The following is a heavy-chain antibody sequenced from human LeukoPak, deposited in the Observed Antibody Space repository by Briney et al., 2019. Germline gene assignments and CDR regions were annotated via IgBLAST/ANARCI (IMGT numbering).Heavy chain of an antibody. CDR3: NTDSLTSNY. Sequence: GGSLRLSCAASGFTFSSYSMNWVRQAPGKGLEWVGRIKSKTDGGTTDYGAPVKGRFTISRGDSKNTLYLQMNNLKTEDTAVYYCNTDSLTSNYWGQGTLVTVSS. J-gene: IGHJ4*02. V-gene: IGHV3-15*01. CDR1: GFTFSSYS. D-gene: IGHD2-2*01. CDR2: IKSKTDGGTT.